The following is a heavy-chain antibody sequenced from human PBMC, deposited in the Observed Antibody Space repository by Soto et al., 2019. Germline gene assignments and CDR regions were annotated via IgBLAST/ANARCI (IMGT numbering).Heavy chain of an antibody. J-gene: IGHJ4*02. V-gene: IGHV4-31*03. CDR1: GGSIRRSGGYY. CDR2: IYYSGST. CDR3: ARYDSGALDY. Sequence: QVQLQESGPGLVKPSQTLSLTCTVSGGSIRRSGGYYWSWIRQHPGKGLEWIGYIYYSGSTYSNPSLKSRVTISVDTSKNQFSLKLSSVPAADTAVYYCARYDSGALDYWGQGTLVTVSS. D-gene: IGHD3-10*01.